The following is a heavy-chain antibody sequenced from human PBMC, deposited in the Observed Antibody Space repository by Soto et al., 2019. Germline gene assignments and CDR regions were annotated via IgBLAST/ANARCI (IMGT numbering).Heavy chain of an antibody. CDR1: GFTFSNYA. CDR3: ARGPSTVATWFDY. V-gene: IGHV3-64*02. J-gene: IGHJ4*02. D-gene: IGHD4-17*01. Sequence: EVQLVESGEGLVQPGGSLRLSCAASGFTFSNYAMHWVRQAPGKGLEYVSAISGNGFSTYYGDSVRGRFIISRDNSKNTLYLQTGSLRAEDMAVYYCARGPSTVATWFDYWGQGTLVTVSS. CDR2: ISGNGFST.